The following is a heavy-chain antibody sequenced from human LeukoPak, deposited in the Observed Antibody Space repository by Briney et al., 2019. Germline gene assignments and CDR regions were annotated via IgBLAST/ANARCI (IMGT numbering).Heavy chain of an antibody. CDR1: GFTFSTYG. J-gene: IGHJ4*02. D-gene: IGHD5-18*01. CDR2: IRDDGSNK. V-gene: IGHV3-30*02. CDR3: AKDFDGYTYGNLDY. Sequence: GGSLRLSCAASGFTFSTYGMHWVRQAPGKGLEWVAFIRDDGSNKYYADSVKGRFTISRDNFKNTLYLQMNSLRGEDTAVYYCAKDFDGYTYGNLDYWGQGTLVTVSS.